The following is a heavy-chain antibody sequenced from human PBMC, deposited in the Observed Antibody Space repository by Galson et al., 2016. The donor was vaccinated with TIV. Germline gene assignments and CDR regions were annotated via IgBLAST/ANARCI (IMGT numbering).Heavy chain of an antibody. CDR3: AREGGPGYCSSTSCYGYYGMDV. V-gene: IGHV1-18*01. J-gene: IGHJ6*02. D-gene: IGHD2-2*03. Sequence: SVKVSCKASGYSFTTYGITWVRQAPGQGLEWLGWISAYNGHTNYAQKVQGRVTLTTDTSTSTAYMEVRRLRSDDTAVYYFAREGGPGYCSSTSCYGYYGMDVWGQGTTVTVSS. CDR1: GYSFTTYG. CDR2: ISAYNGHT.